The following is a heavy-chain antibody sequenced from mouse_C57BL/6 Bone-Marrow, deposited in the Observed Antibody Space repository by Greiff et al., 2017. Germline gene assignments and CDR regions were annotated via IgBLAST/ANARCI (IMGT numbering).Heavy chain of an antibody. CDR2: IWWDDDK. CDR3: ARIVRNYDGSSSYSIDY. V-gene: IGHV8-8*01. Sequence: QVTLKVSGPGILQPSQTLSLTCSFSGFSLSTFGMGVGWIRQPSGQGMEWQAHIWWDDDKYYNPALKSRRTISKDTSKNQVFLKIANVDTADTATYCCARIVRNYDGSSSYSIDYWGQGTTLTVSS. D-gene: IGHD1-1*01. CDR1: GFSLSTFGMG. J-gene: IGHJ2*01.